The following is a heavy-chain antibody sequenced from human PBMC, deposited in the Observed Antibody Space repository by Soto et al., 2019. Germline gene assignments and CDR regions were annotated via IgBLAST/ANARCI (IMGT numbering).Heavy chain of an antibody. D-gene: IGHD6-19*01. J-gene: IGHJ5*02. Sequence: PGGSLRLSCAASGFTFSSYAMHWVRQAPGKGLEWVAVISYDGSNKYYADSVKGRFTISRDNSKNTLYLQMNSLRAEDTAVYYCARPLKQWKNWFDPWGQGTLVTVS. CDR3: ARPLKQWKNWFDP. CDR1: GFTFSSYA. CDR2: ISYDGSNK. V-gene: IGHV3-30-3*01.